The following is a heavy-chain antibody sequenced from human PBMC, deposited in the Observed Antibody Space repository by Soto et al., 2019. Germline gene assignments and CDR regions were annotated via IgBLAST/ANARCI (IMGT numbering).Heavy chain of an antibody. CDR3: ARGGAEDNYFDP. Sequence: QVQLRESGPGLVKPSQTLSLTCTVSGGAIDNGGFYWSWIRQQPGKGLEWIGHICCSGSSHYNPSLRSRVTISMDTSKNDLSLKLSSVTAADTAVYYGARGGAEDNYFDPWGQGTLVTVSS. V-gene: IGHV4-31*03. J-gene: IGHJ5*02. CDR2: ICCSGSS. CDR1: GGAIDNGGFY.